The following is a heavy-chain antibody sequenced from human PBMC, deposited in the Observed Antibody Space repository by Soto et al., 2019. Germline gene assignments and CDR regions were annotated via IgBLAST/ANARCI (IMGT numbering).Heavy chain of an antibody. D-gene: IGHD2-2*01. CDR3: ARDSGYCTSTSCYYFDS. CDR2: ISPDSGGT. V-gene: IGHV1-2*02. CDR1: GYTFTGYY. J-gene: IGHJ4*02. Sequence: ASVKVSCKASGYTFTGYYMHWVRQAPGQGLEWMGWISPDSGGTNYAQKFQGRVTMTRDTSISTAYMELSSLRSDDTAVYFCARDSGYCTSTSCYYFDSWGQGTLVPVSS.